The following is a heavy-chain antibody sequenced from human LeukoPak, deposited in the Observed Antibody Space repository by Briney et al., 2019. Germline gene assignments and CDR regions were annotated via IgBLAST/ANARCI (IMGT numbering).Heavy chain of an antibody. CDR1: GFSLNDYT. D-gene: IGHD3-3*01. Sequence: PGGSLRLSCAASGFSLNDYTMNWVRQAPGKGLEWVSYISASGSTIYYADSVKGRFTLSRDSAKNSLYLQMNSLRAEDTAVYYCARGWRYFDFWGQGTLVTVSS. J-gene: IGHJ4*02. CDR3: ARGWRYFDF. CDR2: ISASGSTI. V-gene: IGHV3-48*04.